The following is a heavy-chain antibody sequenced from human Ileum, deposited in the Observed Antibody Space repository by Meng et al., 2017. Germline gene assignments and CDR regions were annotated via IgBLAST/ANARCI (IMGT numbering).Heavy chain of an antibody. D-gene: IGHD3-16*01. CDR1: EYSFSNYY. Sequence: QGQLGQFGGGVKKPGASVKVSCKSSEYSFSNYYLHWMRQAPGQGLEWLGVSNPGGGSTNYAQKFQGRVTMTRDTSANTVYMELGSLKSEDTAVYCCVREFTGGYFDYWGQGTLVTVSS. CDR2: SNPGGGST. V-gene: IGHV1-46*01. CDR3: VREFTGGYFDY. J-gene: IGHJ4*02.